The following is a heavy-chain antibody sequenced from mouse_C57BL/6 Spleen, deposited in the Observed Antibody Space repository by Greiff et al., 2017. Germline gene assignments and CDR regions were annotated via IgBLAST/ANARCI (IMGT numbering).Heavy chain of an antibody. CDR1: GYTFTDHT. CDR3: AREENLQLRSFAY. Sequence: QVQLQQSDAELVKPGASVKISCKVSGYTFTDHTIHWMKQRPVQGLEWIGYIYPRDGRTTYNEKFKGKATLTAVKSSSTAYMQLNSLTSEDSAVYFGAREENLQLRSFAYWGQGTLVTVSA. D-gene: IGHD1-1*01. CDR2: IYPRDGRT. J-gene: IGHJ3*01. V-gene: IGHV1-78*01.